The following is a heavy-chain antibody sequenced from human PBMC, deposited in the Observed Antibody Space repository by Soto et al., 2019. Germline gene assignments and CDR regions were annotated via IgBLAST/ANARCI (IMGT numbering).Heavy chain of an antibody. D-gene: IGHD2-2*01. CDR1: GGSFSGYY. Sequence: SETLSLTCAVYGGSFSGYYWSWIRQPPGKGLEWIGEINHSGSTNYNPSLKSRVTISVDTSKNQFSLKLSSVTAADTAVYYCARDRYPSWFEPSGQGTLVNVSS. CDR3: ARDRYPSWFEP. CDR2: INHSGST. V-gene: IGHV4-34*01. J-gene: IGHJ5*02.